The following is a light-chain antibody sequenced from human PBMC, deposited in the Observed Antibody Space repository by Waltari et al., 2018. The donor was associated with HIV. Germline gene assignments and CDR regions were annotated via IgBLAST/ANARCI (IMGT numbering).Light chain of an antibody. Sequence: EIVLTQSPGTLSLSPGERATLPCRASQVVSSSYLALYQQKPGQAPRLLSYGASSRATGIPDRFSGSGSGTDFTLTISRLEPEDFAVYYCQQYGSSSLTFGGGTKVEIK. V-gene: IGKV3-20*01. CDR1: QVVSSSY. CDR3: QQYGSSSLT. J-gene: IGKJ4*01. CDR2: GAS.